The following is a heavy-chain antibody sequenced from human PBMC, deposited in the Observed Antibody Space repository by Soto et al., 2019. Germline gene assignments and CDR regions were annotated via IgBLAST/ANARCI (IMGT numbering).Heavy chain of an antibody. CDR3: ARVKYYYDSSVAMDV. Sequence: ASVTVSCKASGYTFTSYAMHWVRQAPGQRLEWMGWINAGNGNTKYSQKFQGRVTITRDTSASTAYMELSSLRSEDTAVYYCARVKYYYDSSVAMDVWGQGTTVTVSS. CDR1: GYTFTSYA. V-gene: IGHV1-3*01. D-gene: IGHD3-22*01. CDR2: INAGNGNT. J-gene: IGHJ6*02.